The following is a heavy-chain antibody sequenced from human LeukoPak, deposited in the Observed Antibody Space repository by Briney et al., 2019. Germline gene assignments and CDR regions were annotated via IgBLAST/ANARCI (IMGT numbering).Heavy chain of an antibody. J-gene: IGHJ4*02. V-gene: IGHV3-30-3*01. Sequence: PGRSLRLSCAASGFTFSSYAMHWVRQAPGKGLEWVAVISYDGSNKYYTDSVKGRFTISRDNSKNTLYLQMNSLRAEDTAVYYCARVYRRPNYYDSSGYYYLTDYFDYWGQGTLVTVSS. CDR1: GFTFSSYA. CDR3: ARVYRRPNYYDSSGYYYLTDYFDY. D-gene: IGHD3-22*01. CDR2: ISYDGSNK.